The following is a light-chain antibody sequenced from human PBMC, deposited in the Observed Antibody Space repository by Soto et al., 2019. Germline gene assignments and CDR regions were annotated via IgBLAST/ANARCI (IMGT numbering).Light chain of an antibody. Sequence: DIQMTQSPSTLSASVGDRVIITCRASQSISSWLAWYQQKPGKAPKFLIYKASNLESGVPSRFSGSGSGTEFTLTISSLQPDDFATYYCQQYNSYWTFGQGTKVEMK. CDR2: KAS. V-gene: IGKV1-5*03. J-gene: IGKJ1*01. CDR3: QQYNSYWT. CDR1: QSISSW.